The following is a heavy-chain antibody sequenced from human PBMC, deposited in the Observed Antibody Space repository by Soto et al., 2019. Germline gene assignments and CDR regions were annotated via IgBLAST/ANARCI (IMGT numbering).Heavy chain of an antibody. D-gene: IGHD2-2*01. CDR2: IVSGGST. Sequence: GSLRLSCAASGFKFGSSYVTWVRQAPGEGLEWVSVIVSGGSTHYADSVTGRFTVSRDVSKNTLYLQMNSLRAEDTAVYYCARGPSSLTRFDYWGQGTLVTVSS. CDR1: GFKFGSSY. J-gene: IGHJ4*02. V-gene: IGHV3-66*02. CDR3: ARGPSSLTRFDY.